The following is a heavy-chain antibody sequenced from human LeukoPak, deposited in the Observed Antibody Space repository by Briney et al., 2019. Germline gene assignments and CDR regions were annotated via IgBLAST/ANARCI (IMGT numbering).Heavy chain of an antibody. Sequence: PGGSLRLSCAASGFTFSSYGMHWVRQAPGKGLEWVAVIWYDGSNTYYADSVKGRFTISRDNSKNTLYLQINSLRAEDTAVYYCARGVPYGNSWELDYWGQGTLVTVSS. CDR2: IWYDGSNT. V-gene: IGHV3-33*01. CDR1: GFTFSSYG. CDR3: ARGVPYGNSWELDY. J-gene: IGHJ4*02. D-gene: IGHD6-6*01.